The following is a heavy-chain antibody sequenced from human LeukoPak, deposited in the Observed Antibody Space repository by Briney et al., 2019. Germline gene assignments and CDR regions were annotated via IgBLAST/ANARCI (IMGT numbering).Heavy chain of an antibody. CDR2: VYYSGST. D-gene: IGHD5-24*01. Sequence: SETLSLTCTVSGVSISSHYWTWIRQPPGKGLEWIGYVYYSGSTNYNPSLKSRVSISVDTSKNQFSLNLSSVTATDTAVYYCAREDGYNFRVIDYWGQGTLVTVSS. CDR3: AREDGYNFRVIDY. J-gene: IGHJ4*02. V-gene: IGHV4-59*11. CDR1: GVSISSHY.